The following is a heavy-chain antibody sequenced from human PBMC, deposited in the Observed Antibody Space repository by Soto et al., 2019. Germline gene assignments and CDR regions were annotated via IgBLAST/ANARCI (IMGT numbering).Heavy chain of an antibody. CDR3: ARMGYCGGDCYFYGMDV. Sequence: SVKVSCKASGGTFSSYAISWVRQAPGQGLEWMGGIIPIFGTANYAQKFQGRVTITADESTSTAYMELSSLRSEDTAVYYCARMGYCGGDCYFYGMDVWGQGTTVTVS. J-gene: IGHJ6*02. D-gene: IGHD2-21*01. CDR1: GGTFSSYA. CDR2: IIPIFGTA. V-gene: IGHV1-69*13.